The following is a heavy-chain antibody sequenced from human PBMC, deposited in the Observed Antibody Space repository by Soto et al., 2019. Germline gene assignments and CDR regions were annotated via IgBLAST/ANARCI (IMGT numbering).Heavy chain of an antibody. CDR2: IYSGGNT. CDR1: GFTVSSNY. V-gene: IGHV3-66*01. CDR3: AREVRVMGFAFDI. D-gene: IGHD2-21*01. J-gene: IGHJ3*02. Sequence: EVQLVESGGGLVQPGGSLRLSCAVSGFTVSSNYMNWVRQAPGKGLEWVAFIYSGGNTYYADSVKGRFTISRDNSKNMLYLQKNSLRVEDTAVYYCAREVRVMGFAFDIWGQGTMVTVSS.